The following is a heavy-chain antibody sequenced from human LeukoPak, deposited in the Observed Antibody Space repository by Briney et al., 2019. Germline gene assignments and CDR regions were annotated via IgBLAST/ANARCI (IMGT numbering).Heavy chain of an antibody. CDR3: AKRGDSGACNDY. J-gene: IGHJ4*02. CDR2: ISGSGEST. CDR1: GFTFSSYS. D-gene: IGHD2-21*01. V-gene: IGHV3-23*01. Sequence: QPGGSLRLSCAASGFTFSSYSMRWVRQAPGKGLEWVSGISGSGESTYYADSVKGRFTIFRDNLKNTLYLQMNSLRAEDTALYYCAKRGDSGACNDYWGQGTLVTVSS.